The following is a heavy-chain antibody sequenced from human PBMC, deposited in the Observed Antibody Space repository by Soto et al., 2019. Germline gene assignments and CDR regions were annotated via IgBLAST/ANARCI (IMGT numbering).Heavy chain of an antibody. Sequence: SETLSLTCTVSGGSISTGGYYWSWIRQHPGKGLEWIGYIFYIGDTYYNPSLKSRVSISLDTSKNQFSLKLTSVTAADTAVYYCARGVPPPPPNFDFWGQGTLVTVSS. CDR3: ARGVPPPPPNFDF. V-gene: IGHV4-31*03. J-gene: IGHJ4*02. CDR1: GGSISTGGYY. CDR2: IFYIGDT.